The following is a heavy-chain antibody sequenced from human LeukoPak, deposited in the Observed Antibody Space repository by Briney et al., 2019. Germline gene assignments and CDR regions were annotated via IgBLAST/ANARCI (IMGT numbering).Heavy chain of an antibody. Sequence: ASVKVSCKASGYTFTGYYMHWARRAPGKGLEWMGGFDPEDGETIYAQKFQGRVTMTEDTSTDTAYMELSSLRSEDTAVYYCATGEVGATDYWGQGTLVTVSS. CDR2: FDPEDGET. CDR3: ATGEVGATDY. CDR1: GYTFTGYY. V-gene: IGHV1-24*01. J-gene: IGHJ4*02. D-gene: IGHD1-26*01.